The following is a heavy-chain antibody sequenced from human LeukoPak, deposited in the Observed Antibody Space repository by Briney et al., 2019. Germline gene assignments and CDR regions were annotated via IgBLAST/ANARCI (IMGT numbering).Heavy chain of an antibody. J-gene: IGHJ4*02. CDR3: ARTRYYYNSRSYGAPYYFDY. Sequence: SETLSLTCTVSGGSISYYWGWIRQPPGKGPEWIGSIYYSGSTYYNPSLKSRVTISVDTSKNQFSLKLSSVTAADTAVYYCARTRYYYNSRSYGAPYYFDYWGQGTLVTVSS. D-gene: IGHD3-10*01. V-gene: IGHV4-39*01. CDR1: GGSISYY. CDR2: IYYSGST.